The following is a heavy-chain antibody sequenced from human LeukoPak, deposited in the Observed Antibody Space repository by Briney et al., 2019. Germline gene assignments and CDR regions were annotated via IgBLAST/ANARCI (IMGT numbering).Heavy chain of an antibody. CDR3: ARGIGRFDY. V-gene: IGHV3-21*04. CDR2: ISTTSDYI. Sequence: GGSLRLSCAASGFTFSSYNMNWVRQAPGKGLEWVSSISTTSDYIYYADSVKGRFTISRDNAKNSLYLQMNSLRAEDTALYYCARGIGRFDYWGQGTLVTVSS. J-gene: IGHJ4*02. CDR1: GFTFSSYN. D-gene: IGHD2-15*01.